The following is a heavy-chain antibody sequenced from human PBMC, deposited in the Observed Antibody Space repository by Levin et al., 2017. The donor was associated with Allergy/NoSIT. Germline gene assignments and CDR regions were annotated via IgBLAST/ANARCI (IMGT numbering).Heavy chain of an antibody. CDR2: IWYDGSNK. D-gene: IGHD4-23*01. Sequence: GGSLRLSCAASGFTFSSYGMHWVRQAPGKGLEWVAVIWYDGSNKYYADSVKGRFTISRDNSKNTLYLQMNSLRAEDTAVYYCARDSGGGNGGCDYWGQGTLVTVSS. CDR1: GFTFSSYG. CDR3: ARDSGGGNGGCDY. V-gene: IGHV3-33*01. J-gene: IGHJ4*02.